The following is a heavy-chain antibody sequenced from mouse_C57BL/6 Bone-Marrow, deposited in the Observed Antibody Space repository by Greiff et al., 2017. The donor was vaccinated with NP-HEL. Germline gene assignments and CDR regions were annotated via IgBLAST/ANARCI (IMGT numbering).Heavy chain of an antibody. CDR2: IYPRDGST. CDR3: ARGSYGSSFPYAMDY. Sequence: QVQLQQSGPELVKPGASVKLSCKASGYTFTSYDINWVKQRPGQGLEWIGWIYPRDGSTKYNEKFKGKATLTVDTSSSTAYMELHSLTSEDSAVYFCARGSYGSSFPYAMDYWGQGTSVTVSS. D-gene: IGHD1-1*01. V-gene: IGHV1-85*01. CDR1: GYTFTSYD. J-gene: IGHJ4*01.